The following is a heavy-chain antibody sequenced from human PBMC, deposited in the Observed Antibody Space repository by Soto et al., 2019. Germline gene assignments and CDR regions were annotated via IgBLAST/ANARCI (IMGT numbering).Heavy chain of an antibody. V-gene: IGHV4-34*01. J-gene: IGHJ6*02. Sequence: SETLSLTCAVYGGPFSGYYWSWIRQPPGKGLEWIGEINHSGSTNYNPSLKSRVTISVDTSKNQFSLKLSSVTAADTAVYYCARGSTAYYYYGMDVWGQGTTVTVSS. CDR2: INHSGST. CDR3: ARGSTAYYYYGMDV. CDR1: GGPFSGYY. D-gene: IGHD2-2*01.